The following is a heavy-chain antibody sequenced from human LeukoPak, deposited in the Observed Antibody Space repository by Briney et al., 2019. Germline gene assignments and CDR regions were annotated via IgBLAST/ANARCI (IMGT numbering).Heavy chain of an antibody. V-gene: IGHV4-59*08. CDR1: GSSISNYY. J-gene: IGHJ4*02. D-gene: IGHD6-19*01. CDR3: ARHEGLARPFDY. Sequence: SETLSLTCSVSGSSISNYYWSWIRQSPGKGLEWIGYIYSTGSTYYNPSLKSRVTISVETSKNQFSLRLSSVTAADTAVYFCARHEGLARPFDYWGQGTLVPVSS. CDR2: IYSTGST.